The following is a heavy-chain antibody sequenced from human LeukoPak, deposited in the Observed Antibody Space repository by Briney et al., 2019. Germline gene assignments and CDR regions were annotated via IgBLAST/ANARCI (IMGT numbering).Heavy chain of an antibody. D-gene: IGHD2-8*02. Sequence: PGGSLRLSCAASGFTFSSYGMHWVRQAPGKGLEWVAVIWHDGSNKYYADSVKGRFTISRDNSKNTLYLQMNSLRDDDTANYYCAKEIGVRGVPFFDHWGQGILVTVSS. CDR3: AKEIGVRGVPFFDH. CDR2: IWHDGSNK. J-gene: IGHJ4*02. V-gene: IGHV3-33*06. CDR1: GFTFSSYG.